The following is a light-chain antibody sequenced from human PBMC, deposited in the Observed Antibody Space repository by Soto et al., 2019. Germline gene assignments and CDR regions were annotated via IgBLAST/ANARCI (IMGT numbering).Light chain of an antibody. CDR1: SSDVGSYNL. J-gene: IGLJ1*01. Sequence: QPALTQPASVSGSPGRSITISCTGTSSDVGSYNLVSWYQQHPGKAPKLMIYEGSKRPSGVSNRFSGSKSGNTASLTISGLQAEDEADYYCCSYTGSSTYVFGTGTKLTVL. V-gene: IGLV2-23*01. CDR2: EGS. CDR3: CSYTGSSTYV.